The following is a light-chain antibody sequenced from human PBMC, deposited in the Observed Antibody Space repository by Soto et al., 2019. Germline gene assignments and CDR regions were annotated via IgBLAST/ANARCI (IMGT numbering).Light chain of an antibody. V-gene: IGLV2-23*01. CDR1: SSDVGNYNL. J-gene: IGLJ1*01. CDR3: CSYAGSSFDV. Sequence: QSVLTQPASVSGSPGQSITISCTGTSSDVGNYNLVSWYQQHPGKAPKLMIYEGTKRPSGVSNRFSGSKSGNTASLTISGLQAEDEADYYCCSYAGSSFDVFGTGNKVTVL. CDR2: EGT.